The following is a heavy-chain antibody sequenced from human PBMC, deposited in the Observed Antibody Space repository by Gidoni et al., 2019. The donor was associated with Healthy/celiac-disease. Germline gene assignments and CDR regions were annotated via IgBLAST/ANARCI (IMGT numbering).Heavy chain of an antibody. CDR2: IYYSGST. J-gene: IGHJ6*02. CDR1: GGPTSRGGYS. CDR3: ARDLVVVPAALSPGGMDV. V-gene: IGHV4-31*03. D-gene: IGHD2-2*01. Sequence: QVQLQESGPGLVKPSQTLSLTSTVSGGPTSRGGYSWSWIRQHPGKGLEWIGYIYYSGSTYYNPSLKSRVTISVDTSKNQFSLKLSSVTAADTAVYYCARDLVVVPAALSPGGMDVWGQGTTVTVSS.